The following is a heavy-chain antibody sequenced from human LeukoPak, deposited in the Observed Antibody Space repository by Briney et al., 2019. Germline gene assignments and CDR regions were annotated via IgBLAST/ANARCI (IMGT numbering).Heavy chain of an antibody. J-gene: IGHJ6*03. CDR1: GGSISSYY. D-gene: IGHD3-3*01. Sequence: SETLSLTCTVSGGSISSYYWSWIRQPPGKGLEWIGYIYTSGSTNYNPSLKSRVTISVDTSKNQFSLKLSSVTAADTAVYYCARLSGPPYYYYYMDVWGKGTTVTVSS. CDR3: ARLSGPPYYYYYMDV. CDR2: IYTSGST. V-gene: IGHV4-4*09.